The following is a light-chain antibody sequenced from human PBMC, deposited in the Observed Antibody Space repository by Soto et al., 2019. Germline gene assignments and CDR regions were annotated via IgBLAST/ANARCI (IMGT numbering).Light chain of an antibody. CDR2: GNT. V-gene: IGLV1-40*01. Sequence: QAVVTQPPSVSGAPGQTVTISCTGSSSNIGSTYDVQWYQQLPGTAPKLLIHGNTNRPSGVPDRFSGSKSGTSASLAITGLQADDEADYYCQSYDDSLSVHYVFGTGTKLPVL. CDR3: QSYDDSLSVHYV. J-gene: IGLJ1*01. CDR1: SSNIGSTYD.